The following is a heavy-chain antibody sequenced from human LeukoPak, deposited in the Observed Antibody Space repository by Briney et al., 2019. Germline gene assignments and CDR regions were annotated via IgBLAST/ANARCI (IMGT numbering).Heavy chain of an antibody. CDR3: ARVGIAARLYYYYYMDV. CDR1: GYTSTSYD. Sequence: ASVKVSCKASGYTSTSYDINWVRQATGQGLEWMGWMNPNSGNTGYAQKFQGRVTMTRNTSISTAYMELSSLRSEDTAVYYCARVGIAARLYYYYYMDVWGKGTTVTVSS. D-gene: IGHD6-6*01. V-gene: IGHV1-8*01. J-gene: IGHJ6*03. CDR2: MNPNSGNT.